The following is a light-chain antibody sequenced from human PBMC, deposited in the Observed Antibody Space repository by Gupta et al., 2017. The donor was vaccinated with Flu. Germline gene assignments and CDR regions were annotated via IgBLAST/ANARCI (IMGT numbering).Light chain of an antibody. CDR1: NIGTKS. CDR2: VDS. V-gene: IGLV3-21*02. J-gene: IGLJ3*02. Sequence: SYVLTQPPSVSVAPGQTAIITCGGDNIGTKSVHWYQQKPGQAPVLVVYVDSDRPSGIPDRFSGSKSGNTETPTLTNVEVGDEAEDHCYVWNITSNHRRVFGGGTKLTVL. CDR3: YVWNITSNHRRV.